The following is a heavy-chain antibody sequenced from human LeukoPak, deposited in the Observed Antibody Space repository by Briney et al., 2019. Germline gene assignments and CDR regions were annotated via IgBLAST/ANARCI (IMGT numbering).Heavy chain of an antibody. CDR1: GFTFDDYA. CDR3: AKDGPIVATGDAFDI. V-gene: IGHV3-23*01. D-gene: IGHD5-12*01. CDR2: ISGSGGST. Sequence: GRSLRLSCAASGFTFDDYAMHWVRQAPGKGLEWVSGISGSGGSTYYADSVKGRFTISRDNSKNTLYLQMNSLRAEDTAVYYCAKDGPIVATGDAFDIWGQGTMVTVSS. J-gene: IGHJ3*02.